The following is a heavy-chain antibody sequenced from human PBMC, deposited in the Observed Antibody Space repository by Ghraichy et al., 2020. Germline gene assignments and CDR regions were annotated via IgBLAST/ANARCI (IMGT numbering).Heavy chain of an antibody. CDR1: GYTFTSYA. J-gene: IGHJ5*02. V-gene: IGHV1-3*01. D-gene: IGHD1-26*01. Sequence: ASVKVSCKASGYTFTSYAMHWVRQAPGQRLEWMGWINAGNGNTKYSQKFQGRVTITRDTSASTAYMELSSLRSEDTAVYYCAVLGATTFSWFDPWGQGTLVTVSS. CDR2: INAGNGNT. CDR3: AVLGATTFSWFDP.